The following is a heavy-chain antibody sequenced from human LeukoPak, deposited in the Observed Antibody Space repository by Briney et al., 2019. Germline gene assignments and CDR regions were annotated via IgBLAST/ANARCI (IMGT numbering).Heavy chain of an antibody. CDR1: GGSISSYY. CDR3: ARLDTAMVSSFDY. J-gene: IGHJ4*02. V-gene: IGHV4-59*08. D-gene: IGHD5-18*01. CDR2: IYYSGTT. Sequence: PSETLSLTCTVSGGSISSYYWSWIRQPPGKGLGWIGYIYYSGTTNYNPSLKTRVTISVDTPKNQFSLKLSSVTAADAAVYYCARLDTAMVSSFDYWGQGTLVTVSS.